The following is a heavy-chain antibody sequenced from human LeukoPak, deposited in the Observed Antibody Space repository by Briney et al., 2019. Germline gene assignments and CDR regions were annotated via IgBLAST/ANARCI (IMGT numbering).Heavy chain of an antibody. D-gene: IGHD6-19*01. CDR2: IYYSGST. V-gene: IGHV4-59*08. CDR1: GGSINSYY. J-gene: IGHJ3*02. CDR3: ARRKWLEDAFDI. Sequence: PSETLSLTCTVSGGSINSYYWSWIRQPPGKGLEWIGYIYYSGSTNYNPSLKSRVTISVDTSKNQFSLKLSSVTDADTAVYYCARRKWLEDAFDIWGQGTMVTVSS.